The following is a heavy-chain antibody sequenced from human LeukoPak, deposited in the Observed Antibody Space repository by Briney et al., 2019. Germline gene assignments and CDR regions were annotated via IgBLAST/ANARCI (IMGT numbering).Heavy chain of an antibody. CDR3: ARDGGLAAAETDWFDP. D-gene: IGHD6-13*01. V-gene: IGHV3-30*04. Sequence: GGSLRLSCAASGFTYSSYAMHWVRQAPGKGLAGVAVISFDGSNKYYADSVKGRFTISRDNSKNTLYLQMNSLRAEDTAVYYCARDGGLAAAETDWFDPWGQGTLVTVSS. CDR2: ISFDGSNK. CDR1: GFTYSSYA. J-gene: IGHJ5*02.